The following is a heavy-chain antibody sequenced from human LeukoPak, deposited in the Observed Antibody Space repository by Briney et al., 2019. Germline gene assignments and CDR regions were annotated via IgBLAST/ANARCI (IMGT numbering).Heavy chain of an antibody. J-gene: IGHJ4*02. CDR1: GGSISSYY. V-gene: IGHV4-4*07. CDR3: ARSYSSGWYGDYFDY. D-gene: IGHD6-19*01. CDR2: IYTSGST. Sequence: PSETLSLTCTVSGGSISSYYWSWIRQPAGKGLEWIGRIYTSGSTNYNPSPKSRVTMSVDTSKNQFSLKLSSVTAADTAVYYCARSYSSGWYGDYFDYWGQGTLVTVSS.